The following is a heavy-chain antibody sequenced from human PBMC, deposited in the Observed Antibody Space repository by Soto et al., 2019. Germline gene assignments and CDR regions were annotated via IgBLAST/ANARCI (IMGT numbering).Heavy chain of an antibody. CDR2: ISGSGGST. J-gene: IGHJ4*02. D-gene: IGHD1-26*01. V-gene: IGHV3-23*01. Sequence: EVQLLESGGGLVQPGGSLRLSCAASRFMFSRYDMSWVRQAPGKGLEWVSGISGSGGSTWYADSVKVRFTISRDNSKNMVDLQMNSLRVEDTAQYFCVLEWSPRRAFDSWGQGTQVTVAS. CDR3: VLEWSPRRAFDS. CDR1: RFMFSRYD.